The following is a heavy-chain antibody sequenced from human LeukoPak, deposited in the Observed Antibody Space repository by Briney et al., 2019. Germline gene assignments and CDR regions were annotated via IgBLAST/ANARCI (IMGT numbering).Heavy chain of an antibody. CDR1: GFTFDDYA. Sequence: PGGSLRLSCAASGFTFDDYAMHWVRPAPGKGLEWVSGICWNSGSIGYADSVKGRFTISRDNAKNSLYLQMNSLRAEDTALYYCAKDGPPFYYGSGSYYNWFDPWGQGTLVTVSS. CDR2: ICWNSGSI. V-gene: IGHV3-9*01. CDR3: AKDGPPFYYGSGSYYNWFDP. J-gene: IGHJ5*02. D-gene: IGHD3-10*01.